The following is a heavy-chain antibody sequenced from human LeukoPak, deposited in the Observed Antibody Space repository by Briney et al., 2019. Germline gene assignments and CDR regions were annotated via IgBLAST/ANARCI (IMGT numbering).Heavy chain of an antibody. D-gene: IGHD6-13*01. J-gene: IGHJ4*02. CDR1: GFTFSSYG. Sequence: GGSLRLSCAASGFTFSSYGMHWVRQAPGKGLEWVSSISSSSYIYYADSVKGRFTISRDNAKNSLYLQMNSLRAEDTAVYYCARAYIAAKDYWGQGTLVTVSS. V-gene: IGHV3-21*01. CDR2: ISSSSYI. CDR3: ARAYIAAKDY.